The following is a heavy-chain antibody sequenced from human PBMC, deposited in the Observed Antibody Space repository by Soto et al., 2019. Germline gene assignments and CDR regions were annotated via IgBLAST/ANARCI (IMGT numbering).Heavy chain of an antibody. CDR3: ARRYDYIWGSYPAVQLDY. D-gene: IGHD3-16*01. J-gene: IGHJ4*02. CDR2: INQDGSEK. Sequence: GGSLRLSCAASGFTLCTYWMSWVRQAPGKGLEWVANINQDGSEKYYVDSVEGRFTISRDNAKNSLYLQMNSLRAEDTAVYYCARRYDYIWGSYPAVQLDYWGQGTLVTVSS. CDR1: GFTLCTYW. V-gene: IGHV3-7*01.